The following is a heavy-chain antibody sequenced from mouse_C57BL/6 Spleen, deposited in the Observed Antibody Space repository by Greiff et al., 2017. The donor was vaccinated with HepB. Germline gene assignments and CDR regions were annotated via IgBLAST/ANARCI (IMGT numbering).Heavy chain of an antibody. V-gene: IGHV1-15*01. CDR2: IDPETGGT. CDR1: GYTFTDYE. CDR3: TTYYYGSGAWFAY. Sequence: VQLQQSGAELVRPGASVTLSCKASGYTFTDYEMHWVKQTPVHGLEWIGAIDPETGGTAYNQKFKGKAILTADKSSSTAYMELRSLTSEDSAVYYCTTYYYGSGAWFAYWGQGTLVTVSA. J-gene: IGHJ3*01. D-gene: IGHD1-1*01.